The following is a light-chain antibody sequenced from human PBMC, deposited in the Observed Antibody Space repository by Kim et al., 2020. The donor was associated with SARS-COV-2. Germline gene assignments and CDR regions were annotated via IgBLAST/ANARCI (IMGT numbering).Light chain of an antibody. Sequence: QSALTQPASVSGSPGQSITFSCTATSSDVDTSHYLSWYQQLPNKAPKFIIYHVTKRPPGVPDRFSGSRSGNTASLTISGLQAEDEADYYCSSYTTSGTWVFGGGTKVTVL. J-gene: IGLJ3*02. V-gene: IGLV2-14*01. CDR1: SSDVDTSHY. CDR3: SSYTTSGTWV. CDR2: HVT.